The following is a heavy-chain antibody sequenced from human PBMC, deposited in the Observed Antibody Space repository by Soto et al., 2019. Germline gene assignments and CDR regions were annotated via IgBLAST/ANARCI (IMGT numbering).Heavy chain of an antibody. D-gene: IGHD6-19*01. CDR2: IWYDGSDK. CDR3: ARDLWGSGWYAALDY. V-gene: IGHV3-33*08. CDR1: GFTFNSYT. J-gene: IGHJ4*02. Sequence: GGSLRLSCAASGFTFNSYTMSWVRQAPGKGLEWVAVIWYDGSDKYYADSVKGRFTISRDNSKNTLYLQMNSLRAEDTAVYYCARDLWGSGWYAALDYWGQGTLVTVSS.